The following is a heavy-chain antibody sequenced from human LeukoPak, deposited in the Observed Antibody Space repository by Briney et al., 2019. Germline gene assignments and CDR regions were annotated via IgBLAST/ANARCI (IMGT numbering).Heavy chain of an antibody. J-gene: IGHJ4*02. CDR2: INPNSGGT. CDR1: GYTFTGYY. CDR3: ARAWRIAVADYYFDY. D-gene: IGHD6-19*01. Sequence: GASVKVSCKASGYTFTGYYMHWVRQAPGQGLEWMGWINPNSGGTNYAQKFQGRVTMTRDTSISTAYMELSRLRSDDTAVYYCARAWRIAVADYYFDYWGQGTLVTVSS. V-gene: IGHV1-2*02.